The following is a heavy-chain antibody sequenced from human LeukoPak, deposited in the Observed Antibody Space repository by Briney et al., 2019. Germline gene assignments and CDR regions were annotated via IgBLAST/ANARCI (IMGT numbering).Heavy chain of an antibody. V-gene: IGHV4-4*09. CDR2: IHSSGSA. CDR1: GDSISSYY. D-gene: IGHD3-3*01. Sequence: SETLSLSCAVSGDSISSYYWSWIRQPPGEGLEWIAYIHSSGSADYNPSLKSRVTISVDTSKNQVSLKLNSVTAADTAVYYCARHGVDVTTIPDYSYYYMDVWGKGTTVTVSS. J-gene: IGHJ6*03. CDR3: ARHGVDVTTIPDYSYYYMDV.